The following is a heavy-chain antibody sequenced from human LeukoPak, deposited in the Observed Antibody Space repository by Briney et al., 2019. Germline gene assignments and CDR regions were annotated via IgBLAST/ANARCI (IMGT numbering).Heavy chain of an antibody. CDR3: TRDELAL. CDR2: SRNKANSYST. J-gene: IGHJ4*02. D-gene: IGHD3-10*01. Sequence: GGSLRLSCAASGFILSDHYVDWVRQAPGKGLEWVVRSRNKANSYSTEYAASVRGRFTVSRDLLKNSVYLQMNSLKTEDTAMYYCTRDELALWGQGTLVTVSS. V-gene: IGHV3-72*01. CDR1: GFILSDHY.